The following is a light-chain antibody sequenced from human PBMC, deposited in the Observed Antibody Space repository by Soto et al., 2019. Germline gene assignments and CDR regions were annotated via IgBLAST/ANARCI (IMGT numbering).Light chain of an antibody. CDR3: SSYAGSNNPL. Sequence: QSALTQPPSASGSPGQSVTISCTGTSSDVGGYNYVSWYQQHPGKAPKLMIYEVSKRPSGVPDRFSGSKSGNTASLTVSGLQAEDEADYYCSSYAGSNNPLFGGGTKLIVL. CDR1: SSDVGGYNY. J-gene: IGLJ2*01. CDR2: EVS. V-gene: IGLV2-8*01.